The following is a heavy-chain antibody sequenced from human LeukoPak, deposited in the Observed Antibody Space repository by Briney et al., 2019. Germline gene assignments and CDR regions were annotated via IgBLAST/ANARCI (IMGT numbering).Heavy chain of an antibody. CDR3: ARGSGSYDTYYFDY. D-gene: IGHD1-26*01. Sequence: ASVKVSCKASGYTFTSYGITWVRQAPGQGLEWMGWISAYNGNTNYAQNLQGRVTMTTDTSTSTAYMELRSLRSDDTAVYYCARGSGSYDTYYFDYWGQGTLVTVSS. J-gene: IGHJ4*02. V-gene: IGHV1-18*01. CDR2: ISAYNGNT. CDR1: GYTFTSYG.